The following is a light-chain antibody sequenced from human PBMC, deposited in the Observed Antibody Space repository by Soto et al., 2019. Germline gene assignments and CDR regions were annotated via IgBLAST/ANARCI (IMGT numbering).Light chain of an antibody. Sequence: EIVLTQSPGTLSLSPGERATLSCRASQSVSSSSLAWYQQKPGQAPRLLIYAASSRATGIPDRFSGSGSGTDFILTISTLEPEDFAVYYCQYYGTSPRYTFGQGTKLEIK. J-gene: IGKJ2*01. CDR1: QSVSSSS. V-gene: IGKV3-20*01. CDR3: QYYGTSPRYT. CDR2: AAS.